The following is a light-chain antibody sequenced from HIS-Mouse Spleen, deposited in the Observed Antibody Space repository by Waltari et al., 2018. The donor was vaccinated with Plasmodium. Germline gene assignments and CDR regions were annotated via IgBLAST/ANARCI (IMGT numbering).Light chain of an antibody. CDR3: QVWDSSTVV. CDR2: RES. CDR1: NIGSKN. V-gene: IGLV3-9*01. Sequence: SYELTQPLSVSVALGQTARITCGGNNIGSKNVHWYQQKPGQAPVLVIYRESNRPSGITERFSGCNAGNTATLTISRAQAGDEADYYCQVWDSSTVVFGGGTKLTVL. J-gene: IGLJ2*01.